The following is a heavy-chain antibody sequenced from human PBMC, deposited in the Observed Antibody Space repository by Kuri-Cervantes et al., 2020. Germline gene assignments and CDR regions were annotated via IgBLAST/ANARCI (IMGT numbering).Heavy chain of an antibody. CDR1: GFTFDDYA. CDR3: AKTVGSITRPDY. J-gene: IGHJ4*02. CDR2: ISYDGSNK. D-gene: IGHD1-26*01. Sequence: GESLKISCAASGFTFDDYAMHWVRQAPGKGLEWVAVISYDGSNKYYADSVKGRFTISRDNSKNTLYLQMNSLRAEDTAVYYCAKTVGSITRPDYWGQGTLVTVSS. V-gene: IGHV3-30-3*02.